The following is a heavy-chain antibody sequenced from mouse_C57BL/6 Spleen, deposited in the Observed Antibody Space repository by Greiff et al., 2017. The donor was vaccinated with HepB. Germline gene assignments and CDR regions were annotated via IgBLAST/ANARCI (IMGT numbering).Heavy chain of an antibody. V-gene: IGHV5-17*01. CDR1: GFTFSDYG. CDR3: ASGWLLYAMDY. CDR2: ISSGSSTI. D-gene: IGHD2-3*01. J-gene: IGHJ4*01. Sequence: EVKVVESGGGLVKPGGSLKLSCAASGFTFSDYGMHWVRQAPEQGLEWVAYISSGSSTIYYADTVKGRFTISRDNAKNTLFLQMTSLRSEDTAMYYCASGWLLYAMDYWGQGTSVTVSS.